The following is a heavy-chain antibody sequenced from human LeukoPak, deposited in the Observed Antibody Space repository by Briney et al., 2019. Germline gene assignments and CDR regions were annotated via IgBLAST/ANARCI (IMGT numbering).Heavy chain of an antibody. V-gene: IGHV4-39*01. CDR1: GCLINSCCYH. CDR2: IYYSGST. CDR3: ARLAPAHNWFDP. Sequence: PSETPALPFTVSGCLINSCCYHWGRTRPPPGKGLEGIGSIYYSGSTYYNPSLESRVTISVDTSKNQFSLKLSSVTAADTAVYYCARLAPAHNWFDPWGQGTLVTVSS. J-gene: IGHJ5*02.